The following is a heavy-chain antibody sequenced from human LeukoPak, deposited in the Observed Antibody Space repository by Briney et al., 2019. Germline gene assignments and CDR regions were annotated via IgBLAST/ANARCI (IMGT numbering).Heavy chain of an antibody. CDR2: ITSSGSIM. Sequence: GGSPRLSCAASGFTVSSNYMTWVRQAPGEGLEWVPYITSSGSIMYYPDSVKGRFTISRDNAKNSLYLQMNSLRAEDTAAYYCAREGDYGDSDYWGQGTLVTVSS. J-gene: IGHJ4*02. CDR1: GFTVSSNY. D-gene: IGHD4-17*01. V-gene: IGHV3-48*03. CDR3: AREGDYGDSDY.